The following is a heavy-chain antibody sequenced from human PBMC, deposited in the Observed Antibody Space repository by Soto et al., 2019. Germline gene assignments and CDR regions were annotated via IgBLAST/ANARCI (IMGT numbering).Heavy chain of an antibody. J-gene: IGHJ6*03. CDR2: ISAYNGNT. CDR1: GYTFTSYG. V-gene: IGHV1-18*01. Sequence: QVQLVQSGAEVKKPGASVKVSCKASGYTFTSYGISWVRQAPGQGLEWMGWISAYNGNTHYAQKLQGRVTMTTDTPTRTAYMELRSLRSDDTAVYYCARMENSHYSYYYMDVWGKGTTVTVSS. D-gene: IGHD3-3*01. CDR3: ARMENSHYSYYYMDV.